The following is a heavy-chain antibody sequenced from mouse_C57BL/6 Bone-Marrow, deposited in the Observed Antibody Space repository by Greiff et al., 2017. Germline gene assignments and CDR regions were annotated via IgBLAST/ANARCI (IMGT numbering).Heavy chain of an antibody. CDR2: IWRGGST. Sequence: QVQLKQSGPGLVQPSQSLSITCTVSGFSLTSYGVHWVRQSPGKGLEWLGVIWRGGSTDYNAAFMSRLSITKDNSKSQVFFKMNSLQADDTAIYYCAKTSYYDYDLYYAMDYWGQGTSVTVSS. J-gene: IGHJ4*01. CDR1: GFSLTSYG. V-gene: IGHV2-5*01. CDR3: AKTSYYDYDLYYAMDY. D-gene: IGHD2-4*01.